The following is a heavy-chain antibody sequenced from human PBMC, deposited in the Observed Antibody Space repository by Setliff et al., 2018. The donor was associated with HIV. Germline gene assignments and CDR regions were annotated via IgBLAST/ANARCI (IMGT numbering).Heavy chain of an antibody. CDR2: IHASGNT. CDR3: ARAIVYGSAFDI. V-gene: IGHV4-61*09. Sequence: PSETLSLTCTVSGGSISSGSYYWSWIRQPAGKGLEWIGHIHASGNTNYNPSLKSQVTISVDTSKKYFSLRLTSVTAADTAVYYCARAIVYGSAFDIWGQGTMVT. CDR1: GGSISSGSYY. J-gene: IGHJ3*02. D-gene: IGHD6-13*01.